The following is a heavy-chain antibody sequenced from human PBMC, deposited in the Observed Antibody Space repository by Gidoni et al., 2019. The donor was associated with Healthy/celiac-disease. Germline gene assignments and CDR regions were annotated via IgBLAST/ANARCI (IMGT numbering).Heavy chain of an antibody. CDR1: GFTFSNAW. J-gene: IGHJ4*02. Sequence: EVQLVESGGGLVKPGGSLRLSCAASGFTFSNAWMSWVRQAPGKGLEWVGRIKSKTDGGTTDYAAPVKGRCTISRDDSENTLYLQMNSLKSEDTAVYYCTTRGIYYGSGSYYIPDYWGQGTLVTVSS. V-gene: IGHV3-15*01. D-gene: IGHD3-10*01. CDR3: TTRGIYYGSGSYYIPDY. CDR2: IKSKTDGGTT.